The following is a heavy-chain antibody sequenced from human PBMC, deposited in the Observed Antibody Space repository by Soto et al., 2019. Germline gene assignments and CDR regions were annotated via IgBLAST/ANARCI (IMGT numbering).Heavy chain of an antibody. J-gene: IGHJ3*02. D-gene: IGHD2-2*01. Sequence: SXTLSLTCTVSGGSISSYYWSWIRQPPGKGLEWIVYMHYSGTTYYNPSLRSRVTISLDTSKNQFSLKLSSVTAADTAVYYCARGCSSCLTGFDIWGQGTLVTVSS. CDR3: ARGCSSCLTGFDI. CDR2: MHYSGTT. V-gene: IGHV4-59*06. CDR1: GGSISSYY.